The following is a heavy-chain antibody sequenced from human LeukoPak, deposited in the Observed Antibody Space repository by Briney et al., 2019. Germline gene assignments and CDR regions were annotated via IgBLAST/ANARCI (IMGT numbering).Heavy chain of an antibody. V-gene: IGHV3-53*01. CDR1: GFTVSSNY. CDR3: AAHPPSYYDFWGNYYYYYMDV. D-gene: IGHD3-3*01. J-gene: IGHJ6*03. CDR2: IYSGGST. Sequence: PGVSLRLSCAASGFTVSSNYMSWVRQAPGKGLEWVSVIYSGGSTYYADSVKGRFTISRDNSKNTLYLRMNSRRAEDTAVYYCAAHPPSYYDFWGNYYYYYMDVWGKGTTVTVSS.